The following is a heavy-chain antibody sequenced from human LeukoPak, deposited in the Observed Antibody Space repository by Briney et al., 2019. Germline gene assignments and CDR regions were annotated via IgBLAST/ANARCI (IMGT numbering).Heavy chain of an antibody. CDR2: ISYDGSNK. D-gene: IGHD1-26*01. J-gene: IGHJ4*02. CDR1: GFTFSSYA. V-gene: IGHV3-30-3*01. CDR3: ARVLYREGATDPLDY. Sequence: GGSLRLSCAASGFTFSSYAMHWVRQAPGKGLEWVAVISYDGSNKYYADSVKGRFTISRDNSKNTLYLQMNSLRAEDTAVYYCARVLYREGATDPLDYWGQGTLVTVSS.